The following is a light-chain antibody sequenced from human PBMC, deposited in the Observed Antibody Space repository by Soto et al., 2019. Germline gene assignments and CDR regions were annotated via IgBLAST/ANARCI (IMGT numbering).Light chain of an antibody. Sequence: QSALTQPASVSGSPGQSITISCTGTSSDVGGYNYVSWYQQQPGKAPKLMIYDVSNRPSGVSNRFSGSKSGNTASLTISGLPAEDEADYYCSSCTSSSTLVFGGGTKVTVL. J-gene: IGLJ2*01. CDR2: DVS. V-gene: IGLV2-14*01. CDR3: SSCTSSSTLV. CDR1: SSDVGGYNY.